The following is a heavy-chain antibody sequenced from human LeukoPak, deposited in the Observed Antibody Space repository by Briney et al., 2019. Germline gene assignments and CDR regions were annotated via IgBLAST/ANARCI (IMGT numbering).Heavy chain of an antibody. CDR3: ARDSYGSGSFDI. D-gene: IGHD3-10*01. Sequence: PGGSLRPSCAASGFTFSSYSMNWVRQAPGKGLEWVSSISGSSRYIYYADSVKGRFTISRDNAKSSMYLHMNSLRAEHTAVYYCARDSYGSGSFDIWGQGTMVTVSS. V-gene: IGHV3-21*01. J-gene: IGHJ3*02. CDR1: GFTFSSYS. CDR2: ISGSSRYI.